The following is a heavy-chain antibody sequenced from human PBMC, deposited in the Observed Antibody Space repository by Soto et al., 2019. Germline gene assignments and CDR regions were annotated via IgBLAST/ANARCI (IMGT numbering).Heavy chain of an antibody. CDR1: GYTFTSYD. J-gene: IGHJ5*02. CDR2: MNPNTGNS. D-gene: IGHD6-13*01. V-gene: IGHV1-8*01. CDR3: AREDRISAPGGIWFHP. Sequence: ASVKVSCKASGYTFTSYDIYWVRQATGQGLEWMGWMNPNTGNSGYAQKFQGRVTMTSDTSISTAHMELSSLRSADTAVYYCAREDRISAPGGIWFHPWGQGTLVTVSS.